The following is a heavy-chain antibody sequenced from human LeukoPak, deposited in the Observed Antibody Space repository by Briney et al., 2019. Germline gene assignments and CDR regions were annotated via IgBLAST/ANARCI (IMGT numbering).Heavy chain of an antibody. J-gene: IGHJ4*02. D-gene: IGHD3-9*01. CDR3: AALTGYQYFDY. CDR1: GDSLSTGNYY. Sequence: SETLSLTCTVSGDSLSTGNYYWGWVRQPAGKGRGWIGRIYTSGSTHYNPSLTSRVTTSVDTSNNQFSLQLSSLTAADTAVYYWAALTGYQYFDYWGQGTLVTVSS. V-gene: IGHV4-61*02. CDR2: IYTSGST.